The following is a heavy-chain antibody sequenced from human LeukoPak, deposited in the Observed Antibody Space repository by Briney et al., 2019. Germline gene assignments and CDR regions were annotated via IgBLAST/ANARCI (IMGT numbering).Heavy chain of an antibody. J-gene: IGHJ6*02. Sequence: GRSLRLSCAASGFTFSSYDMHWVRQATGKGLEWVSAIGTAGDTYYPGSVKGRFTISRENAKNSLYLQMNSLRAGDTAVYYCARGRLLWNGMDVWGQGTTVTVSS. D-gene: IGHD3-10*01. CDR1: GFTFSSYD. V-gene: IGHV3-13*01. CDR3: ARGRLLWNGMDV. CDR2: IGTAGDT.